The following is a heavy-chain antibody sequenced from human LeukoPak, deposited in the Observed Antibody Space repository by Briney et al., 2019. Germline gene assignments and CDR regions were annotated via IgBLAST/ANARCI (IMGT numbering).Heavy chain of an antibody. J-gene: IGHJ6*02. V-gene: IGHV6-1*01. CDR1: GDNVSSYSAA. D-gene: IGHD1-7*01. Sequence: SQTLSLTCAISGDNVSSYSAAWSWIRQSPSRGLEWLGRTYYRSKWYNDYAVSVKSRITINPDTSKNQFSLRLNSVTPEGKSVHYCERVTWKYFYNYYDIDVWGQGTTVTVSS. CDR2: TYYRSKWYN. CDR3: ERVTWKYFYNYYDIDV.